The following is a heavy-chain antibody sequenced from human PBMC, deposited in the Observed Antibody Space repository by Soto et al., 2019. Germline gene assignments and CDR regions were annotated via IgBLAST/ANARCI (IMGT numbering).Heavy chain of an antibody. D-gene: IGHD4-4*01. CDR3: ARDRRDYSNYGSFDY. J-gene: IGHJ4*02. V-gene: IGHV1-69*10. CDR1: GGTLSSYA. Sequence: GAAVKVSCKASGGTLSSYAINWVRQAPGQGLEWMGGIIPFLGSANYAQKFQGRVTMTRDTSTSTVYMELSSLRSEDTAVYYCARDRRDYSNYGSFDYWGQGTLVTVSS. CDR2: IIPFLGSA.